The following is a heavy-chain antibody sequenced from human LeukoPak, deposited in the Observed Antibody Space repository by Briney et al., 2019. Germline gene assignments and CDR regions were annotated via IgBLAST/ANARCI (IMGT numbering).Heavy chain of an antibody. CDR2: ISSSGSSI. Sequence: QPGGSLRLSCAASGFTFSSYEMNWVRQAPGKGLEWLSYISSSGSSIYYADSVKGRFTISRDNAKNSLHLQMNSLRAEDTAVYYCARAYCSGGPCYLDYWGQGTLVTVSS. J-gene: IGHJ4*02. CDR1: GFTFSSYE. CDR3: ARAYCSGGPCYLDY. V-gene: IGHV3-48*03. D-gene: IGHD2-15*01.